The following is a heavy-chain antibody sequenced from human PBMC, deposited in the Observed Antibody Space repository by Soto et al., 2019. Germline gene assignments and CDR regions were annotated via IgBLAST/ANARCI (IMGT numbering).Heavy chain of an antibody. Sequence: SETLSLTCAVYGGSFSGYYWSWIRQPPGKGLEWIGEINHSGSTNYNPSLKSRVTISVDTSKNQFSLKLSSVTAADTAVYYCARGGGGFFFGGVYPVYYYYGRDVGAKGPRVTFP. CDR2: INHSGST. V-gene: IGHV4-34*01. CDR1: GGSFSGYY. J-gene: IGHJ6*04. CDR3: ARGGGGFFFGGVYPVYYYYGRDV. D-gene: IGHD3-16*01.